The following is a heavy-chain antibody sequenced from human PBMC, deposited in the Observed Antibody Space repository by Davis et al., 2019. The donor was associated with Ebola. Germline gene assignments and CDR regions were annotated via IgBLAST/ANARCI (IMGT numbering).Heavy chain of an antibody. CDR3: ATDDKLRSSWYRFDY. J-gene: IGHJ4*02. V-gene: IGHV1-24*01. CDR2: FDPEDGET. D-gene: IGHD6-13*01. CDR1: GYTLTELS. Sequence: AASVKVSCKVSGYTLTELSMHWVQQAPGKGLEWMGGFDPEDGETIYAQKFQGRVTMTEDTSTDTAYMELSSLRSEDTAVYYCATDDKLRSSWYRFDYWGQGTLVTVSS.